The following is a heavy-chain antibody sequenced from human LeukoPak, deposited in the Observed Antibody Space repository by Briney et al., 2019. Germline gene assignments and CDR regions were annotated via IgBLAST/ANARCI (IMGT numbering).Heavy chain of an antibody. D-gene: IGHD1-1*01. CDR1: GGTFSSYA. J-gene: IGHJ6*02. Sequence: ASVKVSCKASGGTFSSYAISWVRQAPGQGLEWMGRIIPILGIASYAQKFQGRVTITADKSTSTAYMELSSLRSEDTAVYYCASDRTHPASEGNYYYYGMDVWGQGTTVTVSS. CDR2: IIPILGIA. CDR3: ASDRTHPASEGNYYYYGMDV. V-gene: IGHV1-69*04.